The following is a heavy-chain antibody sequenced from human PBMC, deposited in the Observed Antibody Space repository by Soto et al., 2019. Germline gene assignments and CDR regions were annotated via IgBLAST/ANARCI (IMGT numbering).Heavy chain of an antibody. J-gene: IGHJ3*02. V-gene: IGHV4-4*07. D-gene: IGHD4-17*01. CDR2: IYTSGST. CDR1: GGSISSYY. Sequence: SETLSLTCTASGGSISSYYWSWIRQPAGKGLEWIGRIYTSGSTNYNPSLKSRVTMSVDTSKNQFSLKLSSVTAADTAVYYCARGKSTVARPGAFDIWGQGTMVTVSS. CDR3: ARGKSTVARPGAFDI.